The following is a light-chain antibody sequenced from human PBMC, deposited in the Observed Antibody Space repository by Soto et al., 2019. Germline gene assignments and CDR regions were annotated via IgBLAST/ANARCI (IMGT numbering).Light chain of an antibody. V-gene: IGKV3-20*01. CDR1: QSVSSSY. J-gene: IGKJ5*01. Sequence: EIVLTQSPGTLSLSPGERATLSCRASQSVSSSYLAWYQQKPGQAPRLLIYGASSRATGIPDRFSGSGSGTDFTLTISRLEPEGFAVYYCQQYGSSPPITFGQGTRLAIK. CDR2: GAS. CDR3: QQYGSSPPIT.